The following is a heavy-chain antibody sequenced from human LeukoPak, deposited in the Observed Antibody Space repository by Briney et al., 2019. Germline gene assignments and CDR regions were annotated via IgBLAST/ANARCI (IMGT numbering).Heavy chain of an antibody. CDR2: IYTTGNI. V-gene: IGHV4-61*09. D-gene: IGHD5-24*01. J-gene: IGHJ3*02. CDR3: ARHRAEMATITDDTIDM. CDR1: GGSISSGCYY. Sequence: PSQTLSLTCTVSGGSISSGCYYWSWIRQPPGKGLEWIGYIYTTGNIHYNPTLKTRVTMSRDTSKTQFSLRLTSVTAADTAVFYCARHRAEMATITDDTIDMWGRGTMVTVSS.